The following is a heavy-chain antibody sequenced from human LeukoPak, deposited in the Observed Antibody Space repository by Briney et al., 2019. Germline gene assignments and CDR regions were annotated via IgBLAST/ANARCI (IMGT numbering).Heavy chain of an antibody. J-gene: IGHJ4*02. CDR1: GFTFTNYW. CDR2: IRQDGSET. D-gene: IGHD1-7*01. CDR3: ASRAGKPGNTPWCFDY. Sequence: GGSPRLSCAASGFTFTNYWMTWVRQAPGKGPEWVANIRQDGSETNYVDSVRGRFTIARDNTKNSLYLQMTSLRGEDTAVYYCASRAGKPGNTPWCFDYWGQGALVTVSS. V-gene: IGHV3-7*01.